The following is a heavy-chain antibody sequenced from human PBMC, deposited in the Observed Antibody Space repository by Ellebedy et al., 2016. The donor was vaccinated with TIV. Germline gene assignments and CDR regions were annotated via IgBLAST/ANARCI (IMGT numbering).Heavy chain of an antibody. CDR2: INHSGST. CDR1: GGYFSGYY. Sequence: MPSETLSLTCAVYGGYFSGYYWSWIRQPPGKGLEWIGEINHSGSTNYNPSLKSRVTISVDTSKNQFSLKLSSVTAADTAVYYCARAGYSSSWYQAVDGWFDPWGQGTLVTVSS. V-gene: IGHV4-34*01. CDR3: ARAGYSSSWYQAVDGWFDP. D-gene: IGHD6-13*01. J-gene: IGHJ5*02.